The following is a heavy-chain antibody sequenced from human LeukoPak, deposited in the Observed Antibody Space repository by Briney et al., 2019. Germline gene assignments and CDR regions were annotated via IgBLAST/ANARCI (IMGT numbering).Heavy chain of an antibody. CDR1: GFTFSSYA. Sequence: PGGSLRLSCAASGFTFSSYAMHWVRQAPGKGLEWVAVISYDGSNKYYADSVKGRFTISRDNSKNTLYLQMNSLRAEDTAVYYCARHDSGWAEGDYWGQGTLVTVSS. J-gene: IGHJ4*02. V-gene: IGHV3-30-3*01. D-gene: IGHD6-25*01. CDR2: ISYDGSNK. CDR3: ARHDSGWAEGDY.